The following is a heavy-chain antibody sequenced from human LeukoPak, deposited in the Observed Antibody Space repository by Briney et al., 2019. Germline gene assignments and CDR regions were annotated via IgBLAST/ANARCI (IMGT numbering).Heavy chain of an antibody. Sequence: SETLSLTCTVSGGSINGYYWSWIRQPPGKGLEWIAYIPFTGSTDYNPSLKSRVAISVDTSKNQFSLRLSSVTTADTAIYYCARGYHDYDDYNPFYYWGQGALVTVSS. CDR2: IPFTGST. V-gene: IGHV4-59*01. CDR3: ARGYHDYDDYNPFYY. CDR1: GGSINGYY. D-gene: IGHD4-17*01. J-gene: IGHJ4*02.